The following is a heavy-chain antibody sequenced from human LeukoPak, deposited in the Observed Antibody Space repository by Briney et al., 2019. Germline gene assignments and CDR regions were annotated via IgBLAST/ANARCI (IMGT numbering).Heavy chain of an antibody. V-gene: IGHV3-49*04. D-gene: IGHD1-1*01. CDR1: GFAFGDFA. CDR3: TRDHRDDWNPGYYFDY. Sequence: TGGSLRLSCTASGFAFGDFAMNWVRQAPGKGLEWVGFIKTKLYGGTTGYAASVKGRFTISRDDSKAIAYLQMNSLKTEDTAVYYCTRDHRDDWNPGYYFDYWGQGTLVTVSS. CDR2: IKTKLYGGTT. J-gene: IGHJ4*02.